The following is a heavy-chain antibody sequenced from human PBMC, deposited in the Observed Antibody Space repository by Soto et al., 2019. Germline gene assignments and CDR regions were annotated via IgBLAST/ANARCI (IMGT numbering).Heavy chain of an antibody. CDR3: AKAPVAGFTYYYYGMDV. D-gene: IGHD6-19*01. Sequence: GGSLRLSCAASGFTFSSYAMSWVRQAPGKGLEWVSAISGSGGSTYYADSVKGRFTISRDNSKNTLYLQMNSLRAEDTAVYYCAKAPVAGFTYYYYGMDVWGQGTKVTVSS. CDR1: GFTFSSYA. CDR2: ISGSGGST. J-gene: IGHJ6*02. V-gene: IGHV3-23*01.